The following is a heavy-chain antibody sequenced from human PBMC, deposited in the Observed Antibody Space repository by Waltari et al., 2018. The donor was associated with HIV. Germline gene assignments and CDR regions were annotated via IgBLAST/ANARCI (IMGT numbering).Heavy chain of an antibody. D-gene: IGHD3-10*01. V-gene: IGHV4-59*01. CDR3: ATLWDYGMDV. CDR1: GGSISSYY. Sequence: QVQLQESGPGLVKPSETLYLPCTVSGGSISSYYGSWIRQPPGKGLEWIGYIYYSGSTNYNPSLKSRVTISVDTSKNQFSLKLSSVTAADTAVYYCATLWDYGMDVWGQGTTVTVSS. J-gene: IGHJ6*02. CDR2: IYYSGST.